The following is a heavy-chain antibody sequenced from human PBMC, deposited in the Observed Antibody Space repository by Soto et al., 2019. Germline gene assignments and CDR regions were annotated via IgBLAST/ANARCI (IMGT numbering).Heavy chain of an antibody. CDR3: ARGRGDFYYYAMDV. CDR1: GFTFTRPS. Sequence: PVESLRLSFESSGFTFTRPSLNWIRQAPGMGLEWISYISSSSGTIYYSDSLKGRFTISRDDAKNSLYLQVNSLRDEDTAVYYCARGRGDFYYYAMDVWGQGT. V-gene: IGHV3-48*02. CDR2: ISSSSGTI. J-gene: IGHJ6*02.